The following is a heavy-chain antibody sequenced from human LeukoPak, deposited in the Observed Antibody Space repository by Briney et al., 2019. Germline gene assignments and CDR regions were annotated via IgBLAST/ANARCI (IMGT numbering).Heavy chain of an antibody. CDR1: GYTFTSYY. Sequence: ASVKVSCKASGYTFTSYYMHWVRQAPGQGLEWVGRIDPNTGDTIYAQNFQGRVTVTSATSISTAYMELSRLTSDNTAVYFCARLGLHGSGTYYFFDYWGQGTLVTVSS. CDR2: IDPNTGDT. J-gene: IGHJ4*02. CDR3: ARLGLHGSGTYYFFDY. D-gene: IGHD3-10*01. V-gene: IGHV1-2*06.